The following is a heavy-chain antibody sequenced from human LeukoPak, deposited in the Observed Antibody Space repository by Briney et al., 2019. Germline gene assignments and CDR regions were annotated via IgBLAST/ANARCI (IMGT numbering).Heavy chain of an antibody. Sequence: PGGSLRLSCAASGFTFTTCAMNWVRQAPGKGLEWVSGISGSGDSTYYADSVKGRFTISRDNSKNTLNLQMNSLRAEDTAIYYCAKDDYHDSSTAYWGQGTLVTVSS. CDR2: ISGSGDST. J-gene: IGHJ4*02. D-gene: IGHD3-22*01. V-gene: IGHV3-23*01. CDR3: AKDDYHDSSTAY. CDR1: GFTFTTCA.